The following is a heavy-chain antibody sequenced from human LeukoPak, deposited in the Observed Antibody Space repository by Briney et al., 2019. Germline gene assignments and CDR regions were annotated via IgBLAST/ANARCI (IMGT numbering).Heavy chain of an antibody. CDR1: GYSFTSCW. D-gene: IGHD3-22*01. CDR2: IYPGDSDT. V-gene: IGHV5-51*01. Sequence: GESLKISCKGSGYSFTSCWIGWVRQMPGKGLEWMGIIYPGDSDTRYSPSFQGQVTISADKSISTAYLQWSSLKASDTAMYYCARSLTYYYDSSGPYYFDYWGQGTLVTVSS. CDR3: ARSLTYYYDSSGPYYFDY. J-gene: IGHJ4*02.